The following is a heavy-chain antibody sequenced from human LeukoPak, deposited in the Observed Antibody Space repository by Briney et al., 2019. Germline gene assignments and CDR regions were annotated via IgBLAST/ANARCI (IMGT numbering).Heavy chain of an antibody. V-gene: IGHV1-69*01. CDR1: GGTFSSYA. Sequence: ASVKVSCKASGGTFSSYAISWVRQAPGQGLEWMGGIIPIFGTANYAQKFQGRVTITADESTSTAYMELSSLRSEDTAVYYCARGNDYGDTFYFDYWGQGTLVTVSS. CDR3: ARGNDYGDTFYFDY. J-gene: IGHJ4*02. CDR2: IIPIFGTA. D-gene: IGHD4-17*01.